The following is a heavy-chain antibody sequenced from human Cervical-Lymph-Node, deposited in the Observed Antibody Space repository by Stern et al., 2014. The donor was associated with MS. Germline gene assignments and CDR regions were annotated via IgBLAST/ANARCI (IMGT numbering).Heavy chain of an antibody. CDR3: ARHVQGFDY. J-gene: IGHJ4*02. Sequence: EVQLEESGAEVKNPGESLKISCKLSGYRLTIYYIAWVRQMPGKSLEWMEVIIPYDSDTTYSPSFQGQVTISADKSITTAYLQWSSLRASDTAMYYCARHVQGFDYWGQGTLVTVSS. V-gene: IGHV5-51*01. CDR2: IIPYDSDT. CDR1: GYRLTIYY.